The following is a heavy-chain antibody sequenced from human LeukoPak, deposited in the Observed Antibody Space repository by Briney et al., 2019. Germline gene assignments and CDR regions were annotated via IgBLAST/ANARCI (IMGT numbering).Heavy chain of an antibody. D-gene: IGHD1-26*01. Sequence: AVIWYYGINKYYADSVKGRFTIYRYNSKNTLYLQMNSLRAEDTAVYYCARGLRWSRHMDVWGKGTTVTVSS. CDR3: ARGLRWSRHMDV. CDR2: IWYYGINK. J-gene: IGHJ6*03. V-gene: IGHV3-33*01.